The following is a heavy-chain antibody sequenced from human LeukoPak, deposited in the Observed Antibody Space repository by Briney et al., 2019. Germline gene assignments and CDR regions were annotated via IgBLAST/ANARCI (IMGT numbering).Heavy chain of an antibody. CDR2: IKSKADGGTT. J-gene: IGHJ4*02. CDR3: TTDSTPYYYDSRGYYYVFDY. Sequence: RSGGSLRLSCAASGFTFSNAWMSWVRQAPGKGLEWVGRIKSKADGGTTDYAAPVKDRFTISRDDSENTVYLQMNNLKTEDTAEYYCTTDSTPYYYDSRGYYYVFDYWGQGTLVTVSS. V-gene: IGHV3-15*01. CDR1: GFTFSNAW. D-gene: IGHD3-22*01.